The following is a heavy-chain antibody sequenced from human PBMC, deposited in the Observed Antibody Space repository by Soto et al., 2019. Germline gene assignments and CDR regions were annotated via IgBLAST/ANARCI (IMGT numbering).Heavy chain of an antibody. Sequence: QVQLVQSGAEVKKPGASVKVSCKASGYTFTSYGISWVRQAPGQGLESMGWISAYNGNTNYAQKLQGRVTKXTXTXSSTAYMRRRSLSSDDTAVYYCPRYRLTSDHYGIDVWDQGTTVTAS. CDR3: PRYRLTSDHYGIDV. CDR1: GYTFTSYG. D-gene: IGHD3-16*02. J-gene: IGHJ6*02. CDR2: ISAYNGNT. V-gene: IGHV1-18*01.